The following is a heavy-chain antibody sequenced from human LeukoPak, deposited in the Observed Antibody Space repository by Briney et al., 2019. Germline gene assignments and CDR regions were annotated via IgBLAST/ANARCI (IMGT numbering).Heavy chain of an antibody. Sequence: PGGSLRLSCAASGFTFSSYSMNWVRQAPGKGLEWVSSISSSSSYIYYAASVKGRFTISRDNAKNSLYLQMNSLRAEDTAVYYCARGDYASNSGFDYWGQGTLVTVSS. J-gene: IGHJ4*02. V-gene: IGHV3-21*01. D-gene: IGHD4-17*01. CDR2: ISSSSSYI. CDR3: ARGDYASNSGFDY. CDR1: GFTFSSYS.